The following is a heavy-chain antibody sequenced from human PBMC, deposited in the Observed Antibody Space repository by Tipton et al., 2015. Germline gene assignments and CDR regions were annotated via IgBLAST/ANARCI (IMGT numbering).Heavy chain of an antibody. CDR1: GYSISSGYY. D-gene: IGHD5-18*01. Sequence: TLSLTCAVSGYSISSGYYWGWIRQPPGKGLEWIGNIFHSGSTFYNPPLESRVTISVDTSKNQFSLKLSSVTAADTAVYYCARGQLWFTVAHNWGQGSLVSVSS. J-gene: IGHJ1*01. CDR2: IFHSGST. CDR3: ARGQLWFTVAHN. V-gene: IGHV4-38-2*01.